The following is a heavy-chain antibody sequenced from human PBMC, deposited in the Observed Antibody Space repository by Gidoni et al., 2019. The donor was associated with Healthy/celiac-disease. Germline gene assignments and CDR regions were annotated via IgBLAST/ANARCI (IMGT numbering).Heavy chain of an antibody. J-gene: IGHJ3*02. Sequence: QVQLVQSGAEVKKPGASVKVSCKASGYTFTSYYMHWVRQAPGQGLEWMGWINPNSGGTNYAQKFQGWVTMTRDTSISTAYMELSRLRSDDTAVYYCARDGDYYDSSGYHGAFDIWGQGTMVTVSS. D-gene: IGHD3-22*01. V-gene: IGHV1-2*04. CDR2: INPNSGGT. CDR3: ARDGDYYDSSGYHGAFDI. CDR1: GYTFTSYY.